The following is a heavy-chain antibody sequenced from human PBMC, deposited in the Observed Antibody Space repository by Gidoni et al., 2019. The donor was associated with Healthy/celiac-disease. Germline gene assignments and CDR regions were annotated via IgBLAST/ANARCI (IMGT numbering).Heavy chain of an antibody. V-gene: IGHV4-59*01. Sequence: QVQLQESGPGLVKPSETLSLTCTVSGGSISSYYWSWTRQPPGKGLEWIGYLYDSGSTNYNPSLKSRVTISVDTSKNKFSLKLSSVTAADTAVYYCASINFDWARRDYWGQGTLVTVSS. CDR2: LYDSGST. J-gene: IGHJ4*02. CDR1: GGSISSYY. D-gene: IGHD3-9*01. CDR3: ASINFDWARRDY.